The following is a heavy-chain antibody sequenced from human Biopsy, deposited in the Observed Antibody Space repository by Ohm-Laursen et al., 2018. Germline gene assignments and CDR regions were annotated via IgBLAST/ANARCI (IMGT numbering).Heavy chain of an antibody. V-gene: IGHV6-1*01. J-gene: IGHJ5*02. D-gene: IGHD1-1*01. CDR2: TSYRTKWFN. CDR1: GDSVSNNDAA. Sequence: QTLSLTCALSGDSVSNNDAAWSWIRQSPSRGLEWLGRTSYRTKWFNDYAVFVKSRIVIKPDTSKNQFSLQLSSVTPEDTAVYYCARETPTGIPFNWFDPWGQGALVTVSS. CDR3: ARETPTGIPFNWFDP.